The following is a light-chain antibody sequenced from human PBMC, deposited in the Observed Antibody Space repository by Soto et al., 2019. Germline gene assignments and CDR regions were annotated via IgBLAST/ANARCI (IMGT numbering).Light chain of an antibody. Sequence: QSALTQPASVSGSPGQSITISCTGTSSDVGGYNYVSWYQQHPGKAPKVMIYEVTNRPSGVSNRFSGSKSGNTASLTISGLQAEDEADYYCSSYTSSTTRVFGGATKVTVL. V-gene: IGLV2-14*01. CDR2: EVT. CDR3: SSYTSSTTRV. J-gene: IGLJ3*02. CDR1: SSDVGGYNY.